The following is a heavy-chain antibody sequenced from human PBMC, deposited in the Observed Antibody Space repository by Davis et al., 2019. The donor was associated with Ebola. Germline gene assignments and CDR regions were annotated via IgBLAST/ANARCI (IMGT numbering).Heavy chain of an antibody. V-gene: IGHV1-18*01. D-gene: IGHD5-12*01. CDR2: ISAYNGNT. CDR1: GYTFTSYG. CDR3: ARVDSGYDYGDFDY. Sequence: ASVPVSCKASGYTFTSYGISWVRQAPGQGLEWMGWISAYNGNTNYAQKLQGRVTMTTDTSTSTAYMELRSLRSDDTAVYYCARVDSGYDYGDFDYWGQGTLVTVSS. J-gene: IGHJ4*02.